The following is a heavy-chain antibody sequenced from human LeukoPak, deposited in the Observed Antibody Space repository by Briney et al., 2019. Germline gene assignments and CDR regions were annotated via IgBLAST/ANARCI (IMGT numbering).Heavy chain of an antibody. CDR1: GFTFSDYY. CDR2: INHSGST. D-gene: IGHD3-10*01. J-gene: IGHJ4*02. Sequence: SGGSLRLSCAASGFTFSDYYMSWIRQPPGKGLEWIGEINHSGSTNYNPSLKSRVTISVGTSKNQFSLKLSSVTAADTAVYYCARGRGRRALDYWGQGTLVTVSS. CDR3: ARGRGRRALDY. V-gene: IGHV4-34*01.